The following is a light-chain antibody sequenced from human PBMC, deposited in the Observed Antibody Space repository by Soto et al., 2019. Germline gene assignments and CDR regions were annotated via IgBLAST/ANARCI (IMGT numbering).Light chain of an antibody. CDR3: QQGGS. V-gene: IGKV3-11*01. CDR1: QSVSTY. CDR2: DAS. J-gene: IGKJ4*01. Sequence: EIVLTQSPATLSLSPGEGATLSCRASQSVSTYLAWYQQKPGQAPRLLIYDASNRATGIPARFSGSGSGTDFTLTISSLEPEDFAGYYCQQGGSFGGGTKVEIK.